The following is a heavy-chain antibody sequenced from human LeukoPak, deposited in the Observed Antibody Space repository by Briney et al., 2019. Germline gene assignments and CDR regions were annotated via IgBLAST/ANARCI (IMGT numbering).Heavy chain of an antibody. CDR2: TYYRSKWYN. J-gene: IGHJ3*02. Sequence: SQTLSLTCAISGDSVSSNSAAWNWIRQSPSRGLEWLGRTYYRSKWYNDYAVSVKSRITINPDTSKSQFSLQLNSVTPEDTAVYYCATQYCTNGVCPRHDAFGIWGQGTMVTVSS. V-gene: IGHV6-1*01. CDR3: ATQYCTNGVCPRHDAFGI. D-gene: IGHD2-8*01. CDR1: GDSVSSNSAA.